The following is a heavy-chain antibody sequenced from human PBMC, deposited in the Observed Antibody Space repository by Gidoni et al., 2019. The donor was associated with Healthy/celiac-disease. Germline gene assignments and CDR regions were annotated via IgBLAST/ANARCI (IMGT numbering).Heavy chain of an antibody. Sequence: QVQLQESGPGRVKPSETLSLTCTVSGGSISSYYWSWIRQPPGKGLEWIGYIYYSGSTNYNPSLKSRVTISVDTSKNQFSLKLSSVTAADTAVYYCARVHDFWSGYFDYWGQGTLVTVSS. D-gene: IGHD3-3*01. CDR2: IYYSGST. CDR1: GGSISSYY. J-gene: IGHJ4*02. CDR3: ARVHDFWSGYFDY. V-gene: IGHV4-59*01.